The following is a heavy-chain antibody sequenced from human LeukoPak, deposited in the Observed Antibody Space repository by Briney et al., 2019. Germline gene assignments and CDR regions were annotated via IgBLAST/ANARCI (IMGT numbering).Heavy chain of an antibody. V-gene: IGHV3-48*02. CDR2: ISTSSDTI. Sequence: GGSLRLSCAASEFTFSTYSMDWVRQTPGKGLEWLSHISTSSDTIYYADSVKGRFTISRDNAKDSLCLQMNSLRDEDTAVYYCARGWLSNTFDCWGQGTLVTVSS. CDR3: ARGWLSNTFDC. D-gene: IGHD6-19*01. CDR1: EFTFSTYS. J-gene: IGHJ4*02.